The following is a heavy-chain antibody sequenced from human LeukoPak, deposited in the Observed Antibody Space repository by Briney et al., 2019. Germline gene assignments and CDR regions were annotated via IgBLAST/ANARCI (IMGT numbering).Heavy chain of an antibody. J-gene: IGHJ4*02. V-gene: IGHV1-3*01. CDR1: GYTFTSYA. CDR2: INAGNGNT. Sequence: ASVKVSCKASGYTFTSYAMHWVRQAPGQRLEWMGWINAGNGNTKYSQKFQGRVTITRDTSASTAYMELSSLRSEDTAVYYCARARAIVVVPAAMVGPFDYWGQGTLVTVSS. CDR3: ARARAIVVVPAAMVGPFDY. D-gene: IGHD2-2*01.